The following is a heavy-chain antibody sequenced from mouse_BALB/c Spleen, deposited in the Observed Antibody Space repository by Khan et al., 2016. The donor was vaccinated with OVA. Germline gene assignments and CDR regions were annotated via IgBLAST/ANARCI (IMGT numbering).Heavy chain of an antibody. CDR1: GYTFSSYW. D-gene: IGHD2-2*01. J-gene: IGHJ3*01. CDR3: SRGGYGGFAY. Sequence: QVQLQQSGGDLMKPGASVKISCKATGYTFSSYWIEWVKQRPGHGLEWIGQIFPGSVSTTYTEKFKGKATFTADTSSNTAYMQLSSLTSEDSAVYYCSRGGYGGFAYWGQGTLVTVSA. CDR2: IFPGSVST. V-gene: IGHV1-9*01.